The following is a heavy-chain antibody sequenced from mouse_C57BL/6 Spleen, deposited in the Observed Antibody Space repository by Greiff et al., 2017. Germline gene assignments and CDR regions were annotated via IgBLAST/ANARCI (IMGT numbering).Heavy chain of an antibody. CDR2: IAPEDGDT. Sequence: EVQLQQSGAELVRPGASVKLSCTASGFNIKDYYMHWVKQRPEQGLAWIGRIAPEDGDTEYAPKFQGKATMTADTSSNTAYLQLSSLTSEDTAVYYCTTEGSPPFAYWGQGTLVTVAA. CDR1: GFNIKDYY. CDR3: TTEGSPPFAY. V-gene: IGHV14-1*01. J-gene: IGHJ3*01.